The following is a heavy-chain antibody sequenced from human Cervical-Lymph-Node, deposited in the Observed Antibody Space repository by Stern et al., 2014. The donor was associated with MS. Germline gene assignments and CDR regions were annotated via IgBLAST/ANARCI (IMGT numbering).Heavy chain of an antibody. D-gene: IGHD3-9*01. J-gene: IGHJ5*02. Sequence: QVQLVQSGAEMKKPGASVKVSCKASGNTFTRYGLHWVRQAPGQRLLWMGWINGANGKTQYSQKFQGRVTITTDTSARTAYMELSSLSSEDSAVYYCARGNYDILTGSYSAFFDPWGQGTQVIVSS. CDR2: INGANGKT. V-gene: IGHV1-3*01. CDR1: GNTFTRYG. CDR3: ARGNYDILTGSYSAFFDP.